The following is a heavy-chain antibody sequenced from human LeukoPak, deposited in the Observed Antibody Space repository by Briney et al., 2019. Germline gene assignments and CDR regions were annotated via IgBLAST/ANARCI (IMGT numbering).Heavy chain of an antibody. D-gene: IGHD6-6*01. CDR2: ISSSSSYI. J-gene: IGHJ4*02. CDR3: ARLSYRPESSIAARPYDY. CDR1: GFTFSSYS. Sequence: GGSLRLSCAASGFTFSSYSMNWVRQAPGKGLEWVSSISSSSSYIYYADSVKGRFTISRDNAKNSLYLQMNSLRAEDTAVYYCARLSYRPESSIAARPYDYWGQGTLVTVSS. V-gene: IGHV3-21*01.